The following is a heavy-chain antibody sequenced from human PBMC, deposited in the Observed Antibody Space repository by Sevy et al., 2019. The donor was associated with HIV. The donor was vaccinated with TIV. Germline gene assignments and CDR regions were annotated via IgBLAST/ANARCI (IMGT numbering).Heavy chain of an antibody. J-gene: IGHJ6*03. V-gene: IGHV1-69*06. D-gene: IGHD2-2*01. CDR1: GGTFSSYA. CDR3: AGVPASKNYYYYMDV. Sequence: SVKVSCKASGGTFSSYAISWVRQAPGQGLERMGGIIPIFGTANYSQKFQGRVTITADKSTSTAYMELSSLSSADSAVYYCAGVPASKNYYYYMDVWGKGTLVTVSS. CDR2: IIPIFGTA.